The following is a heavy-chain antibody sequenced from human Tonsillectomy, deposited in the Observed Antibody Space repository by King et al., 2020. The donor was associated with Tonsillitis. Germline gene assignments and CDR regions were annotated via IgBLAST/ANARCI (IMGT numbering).Heavy chain of an antibody. J-gene: IGHJ1*01. CDR2: ISSNGGST. D-gene: IGHD2-2*01. CDR3: VTLYCSSTSCYRKKYFQH. Sequence: EVQLVESGGGLVQPGGSLRLSCSASGFTFSSYAIHWVRQAPGKGLEYVSAISSNGGSTYYADSVKGRFTISRDNSKNTLYLQMSSLRPEDTAVYYCVTLYCSSTSCYRKKYFQHWGQGTLVTVSS. CDR1: GFTFSSYA. V-gene: IGHV3-64D*06.